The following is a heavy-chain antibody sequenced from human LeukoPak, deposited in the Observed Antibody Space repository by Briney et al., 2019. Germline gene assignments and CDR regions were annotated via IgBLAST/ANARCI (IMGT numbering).Heavy chain of an antibody. V-gene: IGHV3-30*02. CDR1: GFTFSSYG. Sequence: GRSLRLSCAASGFTFSSYGMHWVRQAPGKGLEWVAFIRYDGSDKYYADSVKGRFTISRDNSKNTLYLRMNSLRAEDTAIYYCAKRIVVVVAATYYWGQGTLVTVSS. J-gene: IGHJ4*02. D-gene: IGHD2-15*01. CDR2: IRYDGSDK. CDR3: AKRIVVVVAATYY.